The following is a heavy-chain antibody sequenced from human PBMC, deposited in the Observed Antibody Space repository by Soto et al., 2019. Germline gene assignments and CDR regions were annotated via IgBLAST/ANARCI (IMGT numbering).Heavy chain of an antibody. J-gene: IGHJ4*02. V-gene: IGHV1-2*02. CDR2: ISPYTGDT. CDR1: GYTFTGLF. Sequence: ASVKVSCKASGYTFTGLFMHWVRQAPGQGLEWMGWISPYTGDTNYARKFQGRVTMTRDTAISTAYMELTSLASEDTAIYYCALIEMTTIAWGQGTMVTVSS. D-gene: IGHD4-4*01. CDR3: ALIEMTTIA.